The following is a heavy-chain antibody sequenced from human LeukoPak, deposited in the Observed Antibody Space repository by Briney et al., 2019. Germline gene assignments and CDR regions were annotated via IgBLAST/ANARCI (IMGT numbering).Heavy chain of an antibody. D-gene: IGHD6-13*01. CDR2: IYYSGST. Sequence: PSETLSLTCTVSGGSISSYYWSWIRQPPGKGLEWIGYIYYSGSTNYNPSLKSRVTISVDTSKNQFSLKLSSVTAADTAVYYCARHSSSWYHSSGTFDYWGQGTLVTVSS. CDR3: ARHSSSWYHSSGTFDY. CDR1: GGSISSYY. J-gene: IGHJ4*02. V-gene: IGHV4-59*08.